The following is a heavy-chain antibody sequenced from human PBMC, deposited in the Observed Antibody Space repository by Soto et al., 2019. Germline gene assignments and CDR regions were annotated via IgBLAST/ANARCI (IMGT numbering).Heavy chain of an antibody. Sequence: KPSETLSLTCAVYGGSFSGYYWSWIRQPPGKGLEWIGEINHSGSTNYNPSLKSRVTIPVDTSKNQFSLKLSSVTAADTAVYYCASAHSSTFDYWGQGTLVTVSS. J-gene: IGHJ4*02. D-gene: IGHD6-13*01. CDR1: GGSFSGYY. V-gene: IGHV4-34*01. CDR3: ASAHSSTFDY. CDR2: INHSGST.